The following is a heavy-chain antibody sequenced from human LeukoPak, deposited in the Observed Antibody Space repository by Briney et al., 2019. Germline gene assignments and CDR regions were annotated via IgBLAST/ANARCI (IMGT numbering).Heavy chain of an antibody. V-gene: IGHV4-39*07. J-gene: IGHJ5*02. Sequence: SETLSFTCTVSGGSFSSSTYYWGWIRQPLGKGLEWIGSIYHSGSTYYNPSLKSRVTISLDTSKRQFSLKLSSVTAADTADYYCARAPGYCSSTSCYFRFDPWGQGTLVTVSS. CDR3: ARAPGYCSSTSCYFRFDP. CDR1: GGSFSSSTYY. CDR2: IYHSGST. D-gene: IGHD2-2*03.